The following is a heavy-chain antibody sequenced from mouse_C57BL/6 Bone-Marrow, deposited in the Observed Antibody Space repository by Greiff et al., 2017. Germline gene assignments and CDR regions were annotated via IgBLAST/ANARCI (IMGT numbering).Heavy chain of an antibody. CDR3: AYYGSCDVCAMDY. Sequence: QVQLQQSGPGLVQPSQSLSITCTVFGFSLTSYGVHWVRQSPGKGLEWLGVIWSGGSTDYNAAFISRLSISKDNSMSQVFFKMNSLQADDTAIYCWAYYGSCDVCAMDYWGQGTSVTDSS. D-gene: IGHD1-1*01. CDR2: IWSGGST. J-gene: IGHJ4*01. V-gene: IGHV2-2*01. CDR1: GFSLTSYG.